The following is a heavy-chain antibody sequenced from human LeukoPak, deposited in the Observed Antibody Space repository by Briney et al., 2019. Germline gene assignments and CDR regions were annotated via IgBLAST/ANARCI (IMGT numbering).Heavy chain of an antibody. J-gene: IGHJ4*02. D-gene: IGHD4-11*01. V-gene: IGHV5-51*03. CDR3: ARAPTSVSKPYYFDS. CDR1: GYSFSNYW. CDR2: IYPGDYDT. Sequence: GQSLKISCKGSGYSFSNYWIAWVRQMPGKGLEYMGIIYPGDYDTRYSPSFRGQVTISVDKSISTAYLQWTSLKASDTAIYYCARAPTSVSKPYYFDSWGQGTLVTISS.